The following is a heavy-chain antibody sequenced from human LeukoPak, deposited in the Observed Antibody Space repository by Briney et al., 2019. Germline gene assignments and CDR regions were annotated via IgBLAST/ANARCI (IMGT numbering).Heavy chain of an antibody. CDR2: ISGTGGTT. CDR3: ARDGYSSGWYI. Sequence: GGSLRLSCAASGFTFSNYGMNWVRQAPGKGLEWVSRISGTGGTTFYADSVKGRFTISRDNAKNSLYLQMNSLRAEDTAVYYCARDGYSSGWYIWGQGTMVTVSS. V-gene: IGHV3-23*01. J-gene: IGHJ3*02. D-gene: IGHD6-19*01. CDR1: GFTFSNYG.